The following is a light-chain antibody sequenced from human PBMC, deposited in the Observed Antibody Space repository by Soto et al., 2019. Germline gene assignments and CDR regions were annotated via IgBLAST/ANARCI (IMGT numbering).Light chain of an antibody. CDR2: DAS. CDR1: QNVDDS. Sequence: DVQMTQSPSTVSASLGDRVTITCRASQNVDDSLAWYQQRPGKAPKLLIYDASILQSGVPSRFSGSGFGTEFTLTISGLQPDDFAVYFCQHFHTNPSTFGQGTQLDIK. CDR3: QHFHTNPST. V-gene: IGKV1-5*01. J-gene: IGKJ5*01.